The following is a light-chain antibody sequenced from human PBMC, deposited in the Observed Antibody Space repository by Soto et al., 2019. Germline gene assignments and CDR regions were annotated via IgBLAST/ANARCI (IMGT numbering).Light chain of an antibody. CDR1: QSINNN. J-gene: IGKJ2*01. V-gene: IGKV1-39*01. CDR2: AAS. Sequence: DIQMTQSPSSLSASVGDRVTITCRASQSINNNLNWYQQKPGKAPKLLIYAASSLPSGVPSRFSGSGSGTDFTLTISSLQPEDFATYYCQKSYKTLHTFGQGTKLEIK. CDR3: QKSYKTLHT.